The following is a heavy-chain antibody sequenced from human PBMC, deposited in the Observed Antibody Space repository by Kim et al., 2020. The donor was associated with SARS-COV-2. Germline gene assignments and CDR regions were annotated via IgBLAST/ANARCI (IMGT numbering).Heavy chain of an antibody. CDR1: GGSIISAGFS. V-gene: IGHV4-30-2*01. CDR2: ISHSGST. J-gene: IGHJ4*02. CDR3: ARGVAATADFDY. Sequence: SETLSLTCAVSGGSIISAGFSWSWVRQPPGKGLEWIGDISHSGSTYYNPSLKSRVTLSVDRSKNQFSLKLSSVTAADTAVYYCARGVAATADFDYWGQGTLVTVSS. D-gene: IGHD6-13*01.